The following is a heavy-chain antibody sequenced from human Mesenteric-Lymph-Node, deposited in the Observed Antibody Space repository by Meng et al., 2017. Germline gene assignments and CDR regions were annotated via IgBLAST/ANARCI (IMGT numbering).Heavy chain of an antibody. CDR2: IYHGGST. CDR3: ASPLGILGIVDL. D-gene: IGHD7-27*01. V-gene: IGHV4-4*02. J-gene: IGHJ2*01. Sequence: VQLREPGPALVKPSETLSLTCAVSGDSITNHNWWAWVRQPPGKGLEWIGYIYHGGSTDYNPSLRSRVTISVDTSKNQFSLKLSSVTAADTAVYYCASPLGILGIVDLWGRGTLVTVSS. CDR1: GDSITNHNW.